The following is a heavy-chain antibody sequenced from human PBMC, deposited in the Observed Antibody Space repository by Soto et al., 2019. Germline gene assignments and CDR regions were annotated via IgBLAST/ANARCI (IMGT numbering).Heavy chain of an antibody. CDR3: ERHPYSDSYYYFDK. CDR1: GYSFTSYW. Sequence: GESLKISCKASGYSFTSYWIGWVRQMPGKGLEWMGIIYPGDSDTIYSPSFQGQVTISADKSISTAYLQWNSLKASDTDMYYCERHPYSDSYYYFDKWGQGTPVTVSS. D-gene: IGHD5-12*01. CDR2: IYPGDSDT. V-gene: IGHV5-51*01. J-gene: IGHJ4*02.